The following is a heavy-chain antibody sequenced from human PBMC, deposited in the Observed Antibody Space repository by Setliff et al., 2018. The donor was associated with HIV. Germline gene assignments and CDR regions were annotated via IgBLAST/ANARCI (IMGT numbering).Heavy chain of an antibody. Sequence: PGASLKISCKDSGYSFPRDWIGWVRQKPGKGLEWVAIIFPGDSETRYSPSFEGQVTISVDRSLNTVYLQWSRLRASDTAIYYCTRHPLRPGIAGYFYFVDLWGTGTTVTVS. CDR1: GYSFPRDW. CDR2: IFPGDSET. D-gene: IGHD3-9*01. V-gene: IGHV5-51*01. J-gene: IGHJ6*03. CDR3: TRHPLRPGIAGYFYFVDL.